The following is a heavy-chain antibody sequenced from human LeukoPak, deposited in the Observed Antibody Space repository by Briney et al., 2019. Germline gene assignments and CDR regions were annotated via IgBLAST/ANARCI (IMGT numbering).Heavy chain of an antibody. CDR3: ARERFDHFMYSSSWSLNWFDP. Sequence: PSETLSLTCTVSGGFISSYYWSWIRQPAGKGLEWIGRIYTSGSTNYNPSLKSRVTMSVDTSKNQFSLKLSSVTAADTAVYYCARERFDHFMYSSSWSLNWFDPWGQGTLVTVSS. CDR1: GGFISSYY. J-gene: IGHJ5*02. CDR2: IYTSGST. V-gene: IGHV4-4*07. D-gene: IGHD6-13*01.